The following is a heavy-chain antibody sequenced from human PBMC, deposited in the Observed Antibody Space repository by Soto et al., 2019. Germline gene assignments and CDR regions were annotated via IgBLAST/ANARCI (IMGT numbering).Heavy chain of an antibody. CDR1: GYSFTNYW. J-gene: IGHJ6*02. D-gene: IGHD3-10*01. Sequence: GESLKISCKGSGYSFTNYWIGWVRQMPGKGLEWMGIIYPGDSDTRYSPSFQGQVTISADKSISTAYLQWSSLKASDTAMYYCAGGEVRGVITRTRDYYGMDVWGQGTTVTVSS. CDR3: AGGEVRGVITRTRDYYGMDV. CDR2: IYPGDSDT. V-gene: IGHV5-51*01.